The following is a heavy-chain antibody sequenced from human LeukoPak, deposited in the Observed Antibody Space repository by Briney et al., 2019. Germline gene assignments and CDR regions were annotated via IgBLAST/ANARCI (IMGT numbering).Heavy chain of an antibody. CDR1: GYTFTGYY. D-gene: IGHD3-3*01. CDR3: ARGFPPTYYYYMDV. CDR2: INPNSGGT. J-gene: IGHJ6*03. Sequence: ASVKVSCKASGYTFTGYYIHWVRQAPGQGLEWMGWINPNSGGTNYAQKFQGRGTMTRDTSISTAYMELSRLRSDDTAVYYCARGFPPTYYYYMDVWGKGTTVTVSS. V-gene: IGHV1-2*02.